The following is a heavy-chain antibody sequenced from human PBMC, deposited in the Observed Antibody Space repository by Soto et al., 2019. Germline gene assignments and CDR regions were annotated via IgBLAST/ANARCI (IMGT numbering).Heavy chain of an antibody. CDR2: IDYSGTA. J-gene: IGHJ4*02. D-gene: IGHD3-16*02. CDR1: SGSISVTNVF. V-gene: IGHV4-39*01. Sequence: PSETLSLTCTVSSGSISVTNVFWGWVRQPPGKGLEWIGNIDYSGTAYFSPSLATRVTFHVDTSKNQFSLTLYSVTAADTDVYYCARIRGRYLDYWGQRILVTVS. CDR3: ARIRGRYLDY.